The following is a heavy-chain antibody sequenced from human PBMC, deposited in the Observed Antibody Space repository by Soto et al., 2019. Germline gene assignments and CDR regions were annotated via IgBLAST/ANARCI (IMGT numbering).Heavy chain of an antibody. D-gene: IGHD2-15*01. J-gene: IGHJ5*02. V-gene: IGHV3-23*01. CDR2: ISGSGGST. CDR3: AKARACSGGSCYFNWFDP. CDR1: GFTFSSYA. Sequence: EVQLLESGGGLVQPGGSLRLSCAASGFTFSSYAMSWVRQAPGKGLEWVPAISGSGGSTYYADSVKGRFTISRDNSKNTLYLQMTSLRAEDTAVYYCAKARACSGGSCYFNWFDPWGQGTLVTVSS.